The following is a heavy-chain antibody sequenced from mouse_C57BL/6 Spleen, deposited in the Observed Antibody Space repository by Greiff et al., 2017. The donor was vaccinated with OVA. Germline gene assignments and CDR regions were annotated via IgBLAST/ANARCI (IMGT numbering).Heavy chain of an antibody. D-gene: IGHD2-5*01. CDR2: INPNNGGT. V-gene: IGHV1-18*01. CDR3: ARREYSNYAGYFDY. Sequence: DVQLQESGPELVKPGASVKIPCKASGYTFTDYNMDWVKQSHGKSLEWIGDINPNNGGTIYNQKFKGKATLTVDKSSSTAYMELRSLTSEDTAVYYCARREYSNYAGYFDYWGQGTTLTVSS. J-gene: IGHJ2*01. CDR1: GYTFTDYN.